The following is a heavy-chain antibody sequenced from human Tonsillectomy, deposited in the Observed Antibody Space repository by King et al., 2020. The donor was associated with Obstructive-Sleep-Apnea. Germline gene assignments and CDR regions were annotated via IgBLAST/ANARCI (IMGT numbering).Heavy chain of an antibody. J-gene: IGHJ4*02. Sequence: QLQESGPGLVKPSETLSLICTVSGGSISSSNYYWGWIRQPPGQGLEWIGSIYYSGSTYYNPSLKSRVTISVDTAKNQFSLKLTSVTAADTAVFYCAGLSLVVGTTWDNWGQGILVTVSS. CDR1: GGSISSSNYY. V-gene: IGHV4-39*01. CDR3: AGLSLVVGTTWDN. CDR2: IYYSGST. D-gene: IGHD2-15*01.